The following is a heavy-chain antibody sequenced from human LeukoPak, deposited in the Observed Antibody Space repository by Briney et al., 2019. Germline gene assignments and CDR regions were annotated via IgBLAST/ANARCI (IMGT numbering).Heavy chain of an antibody. CDR1: GFTFSSFV. Sequence: GRSLRLSCAASGFTFSSFVIHWVRQAPGKGLEWVAVISYDGSKKYYADSVKGRFTISRDNSKNTLYLQMNSLRPEDTAVYYCARGGIITSYAFEIWGQGAMVTVSS. J-gene: IGHJ3*02. D-gene: IGHD1-26*01. V-gene: IGHV3-30-3*01. CDR3: ARGGIITSYAFEI. CDR2: ISYDGSKK.